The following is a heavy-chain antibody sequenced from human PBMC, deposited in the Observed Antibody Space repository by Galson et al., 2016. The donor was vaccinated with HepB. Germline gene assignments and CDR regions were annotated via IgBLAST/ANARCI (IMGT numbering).Heavy chain of an antibody. V-gene: IGHV3-53*01. Sequence: SLRLSCAASGFTVSNNYMRWVRQAPGNGLEWVSLIYSGGSTYYADSVKGRFTISRDNSKNTLYLQMNSLRAEDTAVYYCASMTGTTPGGYWGQGTLVTVSS. D-gene: IGHD1-20*01. J-gene: IGHJ4*02. CDR2: IYSGGST. CDR3: ASMTGTTPGGY. CDR1: GFTVSNNY.